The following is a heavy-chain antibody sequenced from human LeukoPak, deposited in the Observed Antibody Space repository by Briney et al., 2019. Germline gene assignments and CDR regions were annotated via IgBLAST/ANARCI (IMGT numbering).Heavy chain of an antibody. Sequence: SQTLSLTCTVSGGSISSGGYYWSWIRQHPGKGLEWIGYIYYSGSTYYNPSLKSRVTISVDTSKNQFSLKLSSVTAADTAVYYCARTIYGDYVTPVAFDIWGQGTMVTVSS. CDR2: IYYSGST. CDR3: ARTIYGDYVTPVAFDI. V-gene: IGHV4-31*03. CDR1: GGSISSGGYY. J-gene: IGHJ3*02. D-gene: IGHD4-17*01.